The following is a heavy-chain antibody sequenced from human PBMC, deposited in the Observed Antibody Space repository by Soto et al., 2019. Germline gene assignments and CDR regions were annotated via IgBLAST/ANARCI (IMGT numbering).Heavy chain of an antibody. CDR3: ARLGNYYDSSGYESHFDY. Sequence: SETLSLTCTVSGGSISSYYWSWIRQPPGKGLEWIGYIYYSGSTNYNPSLKSRVTISVDTSKNQFSLKLSSVTAADTAVYYCARLGNYYDSSGYESHFDYWGQGTLVTVSS. V-gene: IGHV4-59*08. CDR2: IYYSGST. J-gene: IGHJ4*02. D-gene: IGHD3-22*01. CDR1: GGSISSYY.